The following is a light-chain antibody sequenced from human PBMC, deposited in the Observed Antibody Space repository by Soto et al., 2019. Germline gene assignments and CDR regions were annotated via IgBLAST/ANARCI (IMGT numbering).Light chain of an antibody. V-gene: IGKV3-15*01. Sequence: EIVVTQSPVTLSVSPGGRATLSCRASQSVATNLAWYQQKPGQAPRLLIYGASTRATDVPVRFSGSGSGTEFTLTISSLQSEDFAVYYCQQYNNWPLWTFGQGTKVEIK. CDR3: QQYNNWPLWT. CDR2: GAS. CDR1: QSVATN. J-gene: IGKJ1*01.